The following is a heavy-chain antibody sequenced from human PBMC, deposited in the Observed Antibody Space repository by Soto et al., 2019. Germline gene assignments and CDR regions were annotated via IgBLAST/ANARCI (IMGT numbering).Heavy chain of an antibody. Sequence: GESLKISCKGSGYGFSIHWVAWLRQMPVKGLEWVGIIYPGNSNTMYSPFFQDQFTISADTALSTTYLQWDTLKPSDAAIYFCASDAHCDGGNCPMGGFDMWGQGTMVTVSS. D-gene: IGHD2-15*01. J-gene: IGHJ3*02. CDR1: GYGFSIHW. CDR3: ASDAHCDGGNCPMGGFDM. V-gene: IGHV5-51*01. CDR2: IYPGNSNT.